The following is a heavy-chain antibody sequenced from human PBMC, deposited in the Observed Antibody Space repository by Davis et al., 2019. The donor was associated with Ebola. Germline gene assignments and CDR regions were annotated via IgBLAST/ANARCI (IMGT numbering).Heavy chain of an antibody. J-gene: IGHJ6*02. CDR1: GFTFSSYA. V-gene: IGHV3-23*01. CDR3: AKDRSSGDYYYYGMDV. CDR2: ISGSGGST. D-gene: IGHD6-6*01. Sequence: PGGSLRLSCAASGFTFSSYAMRWVRQAPGKGLEWVSAISGSGGSTYYADSVKGRFTISRDNSKNTLYLQMNSLRAEDTAVYYCAKDRSSGDYYYYGMDVWGQGTTVTVSS.